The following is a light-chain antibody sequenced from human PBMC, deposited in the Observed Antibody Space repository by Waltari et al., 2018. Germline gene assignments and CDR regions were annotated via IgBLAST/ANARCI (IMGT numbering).Light chain of an antibody. J-gene: IGLJ2*01. Sequence: QSALTQPASVSGSPGQSITISCTGTSSDVGSYNLVSWYPQHPGKAPKLMIYEVTKRPSGVSNRVSGTKSGNTASLTISGLQAEDESDYYCCSYAGASTHVVFGGGTKVTVL. CDR3: CSYAGASTHVV. CDR1: SSDVGSYNL. CDR2: EVT. V-gene: IGLV2-23*02.